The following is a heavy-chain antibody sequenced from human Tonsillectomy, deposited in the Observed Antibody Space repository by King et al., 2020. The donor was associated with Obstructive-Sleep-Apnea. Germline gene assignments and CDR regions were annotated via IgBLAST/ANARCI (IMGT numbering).Heavy chain of an antibody. D-gene: IGHD4-17*01. CDR1: VGSFSGYY. V-gene: IGHV4-34*01. CDR2: INHSGST. J-gene: IGHJ4*02. CDR3: AILRSLDY. Sequence: VQLQQWCAGLLKPSETLSLTCAFYVGSFSGYYWSGIRKPPGKGREWIGEINHSGSTNYNPSLKSRVTISVDTSKNQFSLKLSSVTAADTAVYYCAILRSLDYWGQGTLVTVSS.